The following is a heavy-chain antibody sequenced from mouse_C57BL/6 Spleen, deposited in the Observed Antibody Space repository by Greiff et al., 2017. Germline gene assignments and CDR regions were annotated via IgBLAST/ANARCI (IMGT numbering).Heavy chain of an antibody. CDR2: ISSGGDYT. V-gene: IGHV5-9-1*02. Sequence: LKESGEGLVKPGGSLKLSCAASGFTFSRYAMSWVRQTPEKRLEWVAYISSGGDYTYYADTVKGRFTISRDNARNTLYLQMSSLKAEDTAMYDCKRFDADQPYAMDYWGKGTSVTVSS. D-gene: IGHD6-1*01. J-gene: IGHJ4*01. CDR3: KRFDADQPYAMDY. CDR1: GFTFSRYA.